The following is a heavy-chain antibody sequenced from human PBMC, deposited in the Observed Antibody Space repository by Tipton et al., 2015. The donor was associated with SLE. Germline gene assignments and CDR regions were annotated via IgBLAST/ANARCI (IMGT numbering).Heavy chain of an antibody. CDR2: IYSGGRT. CDR3: AREIAEGFDY. D-gene: IGHD3-22*01. V-gene: IGHV3-53*01. J-gene: IGHJ4*02. Sequence: SLRLSCAASGFTFNTYAMSWVRQAPGKGLEWVSVIYSGGRTYYADSVKGRFTISRDNSKNTLYLQMNSLRAEDTAVYYCAREIAEGFDYWGQGTLVTVSS. CDR1: GFTFNTYA.